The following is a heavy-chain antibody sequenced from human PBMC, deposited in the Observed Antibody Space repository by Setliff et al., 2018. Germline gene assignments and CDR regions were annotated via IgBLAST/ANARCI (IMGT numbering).Heavy chain of an antibody. D-gene: IGHD3-10*01. Sequence: GASVKVSCKASGYTFSAYYIHWVRQAPGQGLEWMGWINPHSGGTNFPQTFQGRVTMTRDTSINTAYMELSSLTSDDTAVYYCGRETGYSTGWGYGAGYYYYMDVWGKGTTVTVSS. CDR2: INPHSGGT. V-gene: IGHV1-2*02. J-gene: IGHJ6*03. CDR1: GYTFSAYY. CDR3: GRETGYSTGWGYGAGYYYYMDV.